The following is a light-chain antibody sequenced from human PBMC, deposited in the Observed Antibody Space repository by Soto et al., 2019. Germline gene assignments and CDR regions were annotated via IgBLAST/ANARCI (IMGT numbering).Light chain of an antibody. CDR2: EVS. V-gene: IGLV2-8*01. CDR1: SSDVGGYNY. CDR3: SSYAGTNLDV. J-gene: IGLJ1*01. Sequence: QSALTQPPSASGSPGQSVTISCTGTSSDVGGYNYVSWYQQFPGKAPKLIIFEVSERPSGVPDRFSGSKSGNTASLTVSGLQTADEADYYCSSYAGTNLDVFGTGTKLTVL.